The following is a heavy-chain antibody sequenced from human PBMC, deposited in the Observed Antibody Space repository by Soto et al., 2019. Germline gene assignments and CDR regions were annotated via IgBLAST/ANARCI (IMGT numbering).Heavy chain of an antibody. CDR1: GFTFSSYA. V-gene: IGHV3-23*01. CDR2: ISGSGGST. Sequence: GGSLRLSCAASGFTFSSYAMSWVRQAPGKGLEWVSAISGSGGSTYYADSVKGRFTISRDNSKNTLYLQMNSLRAEDTAVYYCAIQTELTGFFDYWGQGTLVTVSS. CDR3: AIQTELTGFFDY. D-gene: IGHD7-27*01. J-gene: IGHJ4*02.